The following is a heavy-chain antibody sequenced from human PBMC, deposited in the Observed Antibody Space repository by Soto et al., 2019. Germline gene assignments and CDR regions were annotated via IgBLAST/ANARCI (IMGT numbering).Heavy chain of an antibody. CDR3: AKDRSVYSSNTRAFDY. J-gene: IGHJ4*02. V-gene: IGHV3-23*01. Sequence: EVQLLESGGGLVQPGGSLRLSCAASGFTFSSYAMSWVRQAPGKGLEWVSAISGSGGSTYYADSVKGRFTISRDNSKNTLYLQMNSLRAEDTAVYYCAKDRSVYSSNTRAFDYWGQGTLVTVSS. CDR1: GFTFSSYA. CDR2: ISGSGGST. D-gene: IGHD6-13*01.